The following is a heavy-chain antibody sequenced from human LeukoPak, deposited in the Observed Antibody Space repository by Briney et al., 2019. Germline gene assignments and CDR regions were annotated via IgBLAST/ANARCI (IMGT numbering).Heavy chain of an antibody. D-gene: IGHD6-19*01. CDR3: ARDGGSGWSSAFFDH. V-gene: IGHV3-23*01. J-gene: IGHJ4*02. Sequence: PGGSLRLSCAASAFTFSSYAMSWVRQAPGKGLEWISSISSSGGNVYYADSVKGRFTVSRDNSKNTLYLQMSSLRAEDTALYYCARDGGSGWSSAFFDHWGQGSLVTVS. CDR2: ISSSGGNV. CDR1: AFTFSSYA.